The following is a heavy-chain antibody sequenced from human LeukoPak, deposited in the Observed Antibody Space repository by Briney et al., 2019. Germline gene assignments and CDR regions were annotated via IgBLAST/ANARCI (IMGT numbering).Heavy chain of an antibody. Sequence: ASVKVSCKASGYTFTGYYMHWVRQAPGQGLEWMGWINPNSGGTNYAQKFQGRVTMTRDTSISTAYMELSRLRSDDTAVYYCARGDVLRYFDWLSTSYYYYYGMDVWGQGTTVTVSS. CDR3: ARGDVLRYFDWLSTSYYYYYGMDV. V-gene: IGHV1-2*02. CDR2: INPNSGGT. CDR1: GYTFTGYY. D-gene: IGHD3-9*01. J-gene: IGHJ6*02.